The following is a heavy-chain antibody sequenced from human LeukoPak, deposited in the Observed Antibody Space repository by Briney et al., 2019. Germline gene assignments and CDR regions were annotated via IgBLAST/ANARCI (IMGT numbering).Heavy chain of an antibody. CDR2: IIPILGIA. CDR3: ARDPDYYDSSGYL. CDR1: GGTFSSYA. V-gene: IGHV1-69*04. D-gene: IGHD3-22*01. J-gene: IGHJ4*02. Sequence: SVKVSCKASGGTFSSYAISWVRQAPGQGLEWMGRIIPILGIANYAQKFQGRVTITADKSTSTAYMELSSLRSEDTAVYYCARDPDYYDSSGYLWGQGTLVTVSS.